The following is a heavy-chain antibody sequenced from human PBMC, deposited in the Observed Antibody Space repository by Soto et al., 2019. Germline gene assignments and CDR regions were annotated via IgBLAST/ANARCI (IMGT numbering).Heavy chain of an antibody. Sequence: GASVKVSCKASGYTFTSYAMHWVRQAPGQRLEWMGWINAGNGNTEYSQKFQGRVTITRDTSASTAYMELSSLRSEDTAVYYCARSLYYYGSGSIDWFDPWGQGTLVTVSS. CDR3: ARSLYYYGSGSIDWFDP. CDR2: INAGNGNT. CDR1: GYTFTSYA. V-gene: IGHV1-3*01. D-gene: IGHD3-10*01. J-gene: IGHJ5*02.